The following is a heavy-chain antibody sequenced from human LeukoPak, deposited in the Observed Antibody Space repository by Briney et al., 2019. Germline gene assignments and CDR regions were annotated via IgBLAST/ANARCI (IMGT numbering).Heavy chain of an antibody. Sequence: PSETLSLTCTVSGGSISSYYWSWIRQPPGKGLEWIGDIYYSGSTNYNPSLKSRVTISVDTSKNQFPLKLSSVTAADTAVYYCARGGHTYHYDSSGYYSFDYWGQGTLVTVSS. CDR3: ARGGHTYHYDSSGYYSFDY. CDR1: GGSISSYY. CDR2: IYYSGST. J-gene: IGHJ4*02. D-gene: IGHD3-22*01. V-gene: IGHV4-59*01.